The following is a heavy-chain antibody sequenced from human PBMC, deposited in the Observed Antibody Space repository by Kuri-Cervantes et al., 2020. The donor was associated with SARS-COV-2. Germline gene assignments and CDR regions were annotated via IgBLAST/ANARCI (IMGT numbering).Heavy chain of an antibody. J-gene: IGHJ5*02. CDR1: GFTFSSYA. CDR2: ISYDGSNK. D-gene: IGHD3-22*01. Sequence: LSLTCAASGFTFSSYAMHWVRQAPGKGLEWVAVISYDGSNKYYADSVKGRFTISRDNSKNMLYLQMNSLRAEDTAVYYCARDSSNYYDSSGSPKVGWFDPWGQGTLVTVSS. CDR3: ARDSSNYYDSSGSPKVGWFDP. V-gene: IGHV3-30-3*01.